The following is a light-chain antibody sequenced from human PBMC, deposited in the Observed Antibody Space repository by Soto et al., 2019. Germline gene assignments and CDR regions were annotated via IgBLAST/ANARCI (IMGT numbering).Light chain of an antibody. J-gene: IGKJ1*01. V-gene: IGKV1-5*01. CDR3: QHYNSYSCT. CDR2: DAS. CDR1: QSISSW. Sequence: DIQMTQSPSTLSASVGDRVTITCRASQSISSWLAWYQQKPGKAPKLLIYDASSLESGVPSRFSGSGSGTEFTLTISSLQPEDFATYYCQHYNSYSCTFGQGTKVDIK.